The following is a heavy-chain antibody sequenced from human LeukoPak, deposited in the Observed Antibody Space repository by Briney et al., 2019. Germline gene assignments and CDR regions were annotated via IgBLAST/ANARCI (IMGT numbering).Heavy chain of an antibody. CDR3: ARLMEQWLVLGDAFDI. CDR2: INSDGSST. J-gene: IGHJ3*02. V-gene: IGHV3-74*01. CDR1: GFTFSSYW. Sequence: GALRLSCAASGFTFSSYWMHWVRQAPGKGLVWVSRINSDGSSTSYADSVKGRFTISRDNAKNTLYLQMNSLRAEDTAVYYCARLMEQWLVLGDAFDIWGQGTMVTVSS. D-gene: IGHD6-19*01.